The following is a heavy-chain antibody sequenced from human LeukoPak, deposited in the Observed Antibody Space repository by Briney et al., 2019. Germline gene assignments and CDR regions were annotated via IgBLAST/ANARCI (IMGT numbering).Heavy chain of an antibody. CDR1: GGSISISNYY. V-gene: IGHV4-39*07. CDR2: MSYSGRT. CDR3: AGSPQGTATTANWLDP. D-gene: IGHD4-17*01. Sequence: KSSETLSLTCTVSGGSISISNYYWGWIRQPPGKGLEWIGSMSYSGRTYYNPSLKTRVTVSLDTSKNQFSLNLISVTAADTAVYYCAGSPQGTATTANWLDPWGQGTLVTVSS. J-gene: IGHJ5*02.